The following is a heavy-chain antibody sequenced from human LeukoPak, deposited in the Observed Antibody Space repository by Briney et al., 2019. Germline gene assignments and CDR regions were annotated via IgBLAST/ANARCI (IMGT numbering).Heavy chain of an antibody. D-gene: IGHD2-21*01. CDR2: ISSSSSII. CDR1: GFTFNNYD. J-gene: IGHJ4*02. Sequence: GGSLRLSCAASGFTFNNYDMNWVRQAPGKGLEWVSYISSSSSIIYYADSVKGRFTISRDTAKNSLYLQMNSLRAEDTAVYDCARSIDIDYWGQGTLVTVSS. V-gene: IGHV3-48*01. CDR3: ARSIDIDY.